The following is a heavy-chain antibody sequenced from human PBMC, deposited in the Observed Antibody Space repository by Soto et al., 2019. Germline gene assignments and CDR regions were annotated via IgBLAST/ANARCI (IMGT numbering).Heavy chain of an antibody. D-gene: IGHD2-8*02. V-gene: IGHV3-30*03. CDR1: GFTFSSYG. CDR3: AREMMRMVLGGRSAMDV. J-gene: IGHJ6*02. CDR2: ISYDGNNK. Sequence: QVQLVESGGGVVQPGRSLRLSCEASGFTFSSYGMHWVRQAPGKGLEWVAVISYDGNNKYYADAVKGRITISRDNSKNTMYLQMDSLRPEETAVYYCAREMMRMVLGGRSAMDVWGQGTTVTVSS.